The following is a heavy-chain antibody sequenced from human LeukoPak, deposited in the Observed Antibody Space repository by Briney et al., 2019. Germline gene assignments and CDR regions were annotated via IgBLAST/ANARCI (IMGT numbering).Heavy chain of an antibody. CDR3: AREISGYSYGGDYFYYGMDV. CDR1: GGSLTSSNYY. CDR2: VYYSGST. Sequence: ETLSLTSSVSGGSLTSSNYYWGGVREPPGGGLEWSGSVYYSGSTYYNPSLKSRVTISVDTSKNQFSLKLTSVTAAETALYYCAREISGYSYGGDYFYYGMDVWGRGTTVTVSS. D-gene: IGHD5-18*01. J-gene: IGHJ6*02. V-gene: IGHV4-39*07.